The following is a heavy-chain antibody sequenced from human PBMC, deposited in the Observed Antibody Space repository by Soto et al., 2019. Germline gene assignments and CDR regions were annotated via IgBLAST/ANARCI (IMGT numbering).Heavy chain of an antibody. V-gene: IGHV1-18*01. CDR3: ASGWFGEFVYQFDY. CDR2: ISAYNVNT. J-gene: IGHJ4*02. Sequence: QVQLVQSGAEVKKPGASVKVSCKPSGYTFTSYGITWVRQATGQGLEWMGWISAYNVNTNYAQKFQGRVTMTTDTSTSTAYMELMSLGSDDTAVYYCASGWFGEFVYQFDYWGLGTLVTVSS. CDR1: GYTFTSYG. D-gene: IGHD3-10*01.